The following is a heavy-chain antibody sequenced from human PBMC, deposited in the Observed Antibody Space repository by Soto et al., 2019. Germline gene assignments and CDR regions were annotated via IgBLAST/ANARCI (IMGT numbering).Heavy chain of an antibody. CDR1: GFSLTGYY. CDR3: ARERYPVLSDGMDV. J-gene: IGHJ6*02. D-gene: IGHD2-8*01. CDR2: INPNTGGA. V-gene: IGHV1-2*02. Sequence: GASVKVACKASGFSLTGYYGDWIRAAPGQGLEWLGWINPNTGGATYAQKFQGRVTLTWDSSINTAYMELSSLRPDDTAMYYCARERYPVLSDGMDVWGQGTSVTVSS.